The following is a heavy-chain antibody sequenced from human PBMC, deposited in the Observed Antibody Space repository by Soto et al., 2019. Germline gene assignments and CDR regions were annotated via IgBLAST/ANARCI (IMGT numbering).Heavy chain of an antibody. D-gene: IGHD3-10*01. CDR1: GLTFSTYA. CDR2: ISSSGGNT. J-gene: IGHJ3*02. CDR3: AKRPTSTGFGDPFDI. V-gene: IGHV3-23*01. Sequence: EVQLLESGGDLVQPGGSLRLSCAASGLTFSTYAMSWVRQAPGKGLEWVSTISSSGGNTYYTDSVKGRFTISRDNSKNTLYLQMNSLRAEDTAIYYCAKRPTSTGFGDPFDICGQGTLVTVSS.